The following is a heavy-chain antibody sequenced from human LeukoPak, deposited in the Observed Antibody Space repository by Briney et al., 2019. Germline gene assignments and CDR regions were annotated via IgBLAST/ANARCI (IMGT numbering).Heavy chain of an antibody. CDR3: ARGPWELSLYFYY. CDR1: GYTFTGYY. J-gene: IGHJ4*01. D-gene: IGHD1-26*01. Sequence: ASVKVSCTASGYTFTGYYMHWVRQAPGQGLEWMGWINPNSGGTNYAQKFQGRVTMTRDTSISTAYMELSRLRSDDTAVYYCARGPWELSLYFYYWGHGNLVTVSS. CDR2: INPNSGGT. V-gene: IGHV1-2*02.